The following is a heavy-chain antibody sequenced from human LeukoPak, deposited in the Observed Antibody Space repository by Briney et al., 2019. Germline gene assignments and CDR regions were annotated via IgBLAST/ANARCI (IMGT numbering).Heavy chain of an antibody. Sequence: GSLRLSCAASGFTFNIYNMNWVRQAPGKGLEWVSSISSSSSYIYYADSVKGRFTISRDNAKNSLYLQMNSLRAEDTAVYYCARGTVYGDYSLFDYWGQGTLVTVSS. CDR3: ARGTVYGDYSLFDY. CDR1: GFTFNIYN. J-gene: IGHJ4*02. D-gene: IGHD4-17*01. V-gene: IGHV3-21*01. CDR2: ISSSSSYI.